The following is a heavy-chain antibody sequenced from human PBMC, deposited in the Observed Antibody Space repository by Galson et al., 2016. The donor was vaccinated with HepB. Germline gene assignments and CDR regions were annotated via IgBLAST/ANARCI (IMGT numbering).Heavy chain of an antibody. CDR3: ARDVDRDSFGSGSYYLDY. D-gene: IGHD3-10*01. V-gene: IGHV1-2*02. CDR2: ISPKSGGR. Sequence: SVKVSCKASGYSSTDYYIHWVRQAPGQGLEWMGWISPKSGGRNYAQNFQGRVTMTRDTSISTAYLELSRLRSDDTALYYCARDVDRDSFGSGSYYLDYWGQGSLVTVSS. J-gene: IGHJ4*02. CDR1: GYSSTDYY.